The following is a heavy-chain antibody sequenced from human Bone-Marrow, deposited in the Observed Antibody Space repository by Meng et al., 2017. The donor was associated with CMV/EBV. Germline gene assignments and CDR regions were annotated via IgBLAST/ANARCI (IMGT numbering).Heavy chain of an antibody. D-gene: IGHD2-15*01. CDR3: AGGALHCSGGSCFRGFDP. J-gene: IGHJ5*02. CDR2: IYHSGST. CDR1: IHSSNW. V-gene: IGHV4-4*02. Sequence: IHSSNWWTWARQTPGQGLEWIGEIYHSGSTNYSPSLKSRATISVDKSKNQFSLTLNSLIAADTAVYYCAGGALHCSGGSCFRGFDPWGRGTLVTVSS.